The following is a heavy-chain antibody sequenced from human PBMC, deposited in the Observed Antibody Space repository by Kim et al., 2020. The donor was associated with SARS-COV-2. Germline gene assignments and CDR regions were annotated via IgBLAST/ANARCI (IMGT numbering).Heavy chain of an antibody. CDR3: ARGKYYESMTLSDYDTGMHA. Sequence: GGSLRLSCAASGLSFGGFAMNWVRQAPGKGLEWVAVISCDGGNKDYADSVEGQFTISRDNSKSTLYLEMNSLRVEDTALYYCARGKYYESMTLSDYDTGMHACGQGTPGTASS. V-gene: IGHV3-30-3*01. D-gene: IGHD3-22*01. CDR1: GLSFGGFA. J-gene: IGHJ6*02. CDR2: ISCDGGNK.